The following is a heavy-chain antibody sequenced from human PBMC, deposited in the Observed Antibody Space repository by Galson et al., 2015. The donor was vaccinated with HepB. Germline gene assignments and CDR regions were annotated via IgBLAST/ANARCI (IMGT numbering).Heavy chain of an antibody. CDR1: GFTFSGYY. CDR3: ARAPAAGGRWFGELIDF. CDR2: ITGDTLYT. J-gene: IGHJ4*02. D-gene: IGHD3-10*01. Sequence: SLRLSRAASGFTFSGYYMSWIRQAPGKGLEWLTYITGDTLYTCYADSVKGRFTISRDNAKKSLYLQLSRLRAEDTAIYYCARAPAAGGRWFGELIDFWGQGTLVTVSS. V-gene: IGHV3-11*06.